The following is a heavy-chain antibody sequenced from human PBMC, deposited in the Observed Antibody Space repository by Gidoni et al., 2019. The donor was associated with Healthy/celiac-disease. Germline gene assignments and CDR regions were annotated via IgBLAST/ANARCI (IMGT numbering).Heavy chain of an antibody. V-gene: IGHV3-30*18. D-gene: IGHD4-17*01. CDR2: ISYDGSNK. CDR3: AKGVGHDYGDY. J-gene: IGHJ4*02. CDR1: GFTFSSYG. Sequence: QVQLVESGGGVVQPGRSLRLSCAASGFTFSSYGMHWVRQAPGKGLEWVAVISYDGSNKYYADSVKGRFTISRDNSKNTLYLQINSLRAEDTAVYYCAKGVGHDYGDYWGQGTLVTVSS.